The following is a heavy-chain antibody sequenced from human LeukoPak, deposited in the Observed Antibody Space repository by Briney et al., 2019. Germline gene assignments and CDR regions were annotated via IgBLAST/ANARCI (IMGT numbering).Heavy chain of an antibody. D-gene: IGHD1-26*01. CDR3: AREFPGATRGFDF. Sequence: ASVKVSCKVSGYTLTELSMHWVRQAPGKGLEWMGGFDPEDGETIYAQKFQGRITMTTDTSTSTVYMELSSLRFEDTAVYYCAREFPGATRGFDFWGQGTLVTVSS. CDR2: FDPEDGET. J-gene: IGHJ4*02. V-gene: IGHV1-24*01. CDR1: GYTLTELS.